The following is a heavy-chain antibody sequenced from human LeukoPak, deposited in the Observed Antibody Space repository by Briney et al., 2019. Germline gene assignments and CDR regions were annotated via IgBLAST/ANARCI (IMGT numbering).Heavy chain of an antibody. CDR1: GGSFNTYY. J-gene: IGHJ4*02. CDR2: INHSGST. CDR3: ASQGPYYFDY. V-gene: IGHV4-34*01. Sequence: SETPSLTCAVYGGSFNTYYWSWIRQPPGKGLEWIGEINHSGSTNYNPSLKSRVTISVDTSKNQFSLKLSSVTAADTAVYYCASQGPYYFDYWGQGTLVTVSS.